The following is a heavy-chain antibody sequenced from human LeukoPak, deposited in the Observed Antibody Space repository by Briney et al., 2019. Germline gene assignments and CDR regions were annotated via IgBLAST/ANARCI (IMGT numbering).Heavy chain of an antibody. CDR2: ISSSGSTI. CDR1: GFTFSDYY. V-gene: IGHV3-11*01. CDR3: ASQYDFWSGYYDY. J-gene: IGHJ4*02. D-gene: IGHD3-3*01. Sequence: GGSLRLSCAASGFTFSDYYMSWIRQAPGKGREWVSYISSSGSTIYYADSVKGRFTISRDNAKNSLYPQMNSLRAEDTAVYYCASQYDFWSGYYDYWGQGTLVTVSS.